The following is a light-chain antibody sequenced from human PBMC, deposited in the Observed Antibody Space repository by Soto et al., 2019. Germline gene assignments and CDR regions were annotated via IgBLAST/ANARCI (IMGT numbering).Light chain of an antibody. V-gene: IGKV3-15*01. J-gene: IGKJ2*01. CDR2: GAS. CDR1: QNIASA. Sequence: EVVMTQSPATLSVSPGDTAILSCRASQNIASALAWYQQRPGQAPRVTMYGASVRSTGLPDRFSGSGSGTEFTLTISSLQSEDFAVYYCQNYKYWPYTFGQGTKVDIK. CDR3: QNYKYWPYT.